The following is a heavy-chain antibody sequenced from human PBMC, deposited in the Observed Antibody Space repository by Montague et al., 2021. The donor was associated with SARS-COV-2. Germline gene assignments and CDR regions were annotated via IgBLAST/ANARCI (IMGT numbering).Heavy chain of an antibody. Sequence: TLSLTCTVSGGSISSGSYYWSWIRQPAGKGLEWIGRISISGSTNYNSSLKSRVTISVDTSKNQFSLELSSVTAADTAVYYCARDIAVAGLFDYWGQGTLVTVSS. V-gene: IGHV4-61*02. CDR2: ISISGST. J-gene: IGHJ4*02. CDR3: ARDIAVAGLFDY. D-gene: IGHD6-19*01. CDR1: GGSISSGSYY.